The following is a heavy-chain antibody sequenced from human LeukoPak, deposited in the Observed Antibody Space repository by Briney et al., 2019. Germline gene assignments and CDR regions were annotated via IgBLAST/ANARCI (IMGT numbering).Heavy chain of an antibody. CDR1: GYTFTSYG. D-gene: IGHD6-19*01. V-gene: IGHV1-18*01. CDR2: ISAYNGNT. Sequence: ASVKVSCKASGYTFTSYGISWVRQAPGQGLEWMAWISAYNGNTNYAQKHQGRVTMTTDTSTSTAYMELRSLRSDDTAVYYCARLYTGYSSGWYSGGLYGMDVWGQGTTVTVSS. CDR3: ARLYTGYSSGWYSGGLYGMDV. J-gene: IGHJ6*02.